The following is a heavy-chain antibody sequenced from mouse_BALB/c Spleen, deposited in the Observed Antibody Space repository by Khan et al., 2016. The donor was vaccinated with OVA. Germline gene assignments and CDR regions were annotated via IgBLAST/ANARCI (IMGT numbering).Heavy chain of an antibody. CDR3: ARDGAYYRNDGWFAY. J-gene: IGHJ3*01. V-gene: IGHV1-4*01. Sequence: QIQLVQSGAELARPGASVKMSCKASGYTFTSYTIHWIKQRPGQGLEWIGYINPSSGYTNYNQKFKDKATLTADKSSTTAYMQLSRLTSDDSAVYYCARDGAYYRNDGWFAYGGQGTLVTVSA. D-gene: IGHD2-14*01. CDR2: INPSSGYT. CDR1: GYTFTSYT.